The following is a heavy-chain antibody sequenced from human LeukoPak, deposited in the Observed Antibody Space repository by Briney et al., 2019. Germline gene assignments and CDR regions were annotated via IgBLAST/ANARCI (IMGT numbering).Heavy chain of an antibody. J-gene: IGHJ4*02. CDR1: GFTFSSYA. D-gene: IGHD3-22*01. CDR3: AKGQLKHSSGYYLYYFDY. V-gene: IGHV3-23*01. Sequence: PGGSLRLSCAASGFTFSSYAMSWVRQAPGKGLEWVSGIGETTGGTYYADSVKGRFTISRDNSKNTLSLQMNSLRSEDTAVYYCAKGQLKHSSGYYLYYFDYWGQGTLVTVSS. CDR2: IGETTGGT.